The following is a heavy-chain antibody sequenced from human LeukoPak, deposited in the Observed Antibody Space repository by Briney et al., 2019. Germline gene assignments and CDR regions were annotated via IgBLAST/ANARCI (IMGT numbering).Heavy chain of an antibody. D-gene: IGHD3-22*01. V-gene: IGHV3-30*18. CDR3: AKDPYYYDSTAVWGVDYVLYWYIDL. J-gene: IGHJ2*01. CDR2: VSYDGDTK. CDR1: GFTFSTYG. Sequence: PGGSLRLSCSASGFTFSTYGMYWVRRAPGKGLEWVAVVSYDGDTKYYADSVKGRFTISRDNSKNTVYLQMNSLRPEDTAVYYCAKDPYYYDSTAVWGVDYVLYWYIDLWGRGTLVTVSS.